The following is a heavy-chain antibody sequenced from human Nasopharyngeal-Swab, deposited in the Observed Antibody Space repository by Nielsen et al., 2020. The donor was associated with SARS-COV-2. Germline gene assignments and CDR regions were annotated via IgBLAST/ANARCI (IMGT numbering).Heavy chain of an antibody. CDR2: FDPEDGET. CDR1: GYTLTELS. Sequence: ASVKVSCKVSGYTLTELSMHWVRQAPGKGLEWMGGFDPEDGETIYAQKFQGRVTMTEDTSTDTAYMELSSLRSEDTAVYYCATGDPTVTTEKWCEKGGQGTLVTFSS. J-gene: IGHJ4*02. CDR3: ATGDPTVTTEKWCEK. D-gene: IGHD4-17*01. V-gene: IGHV1-24*01.